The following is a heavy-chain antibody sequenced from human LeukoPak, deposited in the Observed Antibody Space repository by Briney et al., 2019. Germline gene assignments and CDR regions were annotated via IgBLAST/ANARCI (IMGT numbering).Heavy chain of an antibody. J-gene: IGHJ1*01. CDR3: ARGTGIAAAVTSLLPY. CDR1: GYTFTSYY. V-gene: IGHV1-46*01. D-gene: IGHD6-13*01. Sequence: ASVKVSCKASGYTFTSYYMHWVRQAPGQGLEWMGVINTSGGSTSYAQKFQGRVTMTRDTSTSTVYMELSSLRSEDTAVYYCARGTGIAAAVTSLLPYWGQGPLVTVSS. CDR2: INTSGGST.